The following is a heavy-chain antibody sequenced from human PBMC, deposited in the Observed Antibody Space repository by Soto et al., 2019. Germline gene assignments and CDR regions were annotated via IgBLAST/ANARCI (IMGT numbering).Heavy chain of an antibody. D-gene: IGHD5-12*01. CDR3: ARGQEGIVATH. CDR2: IKDGGVT. CDR1: GGSLTGYY. V-gene: IGHV4-34*01. Sequence: QVQLQQWGAGLLKPSETLSLTCAVNGGSLTGYYWSWIRQPPGKGLEWIGEIKDGGVTNYSPSLKRRVTMSADTSKNQSSLKLNSVTAADTAVYYCARGQEGIVATHWDQGTLVTVSS. J-gene: IGHJ4*02.